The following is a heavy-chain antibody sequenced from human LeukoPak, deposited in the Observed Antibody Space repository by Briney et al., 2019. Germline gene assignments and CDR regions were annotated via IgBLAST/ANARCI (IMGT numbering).Heavy chain of an antibody. CDR3: ARDYRNYMDV. CDR2: IIPIFGTA. J-gene: IGHJ6*03. Sequence: GASVKVSCKASGGTFSSYAISWVRQAPGQGLEWMEGIIPIFGTANYAQKFQGRVTITADKSTSTAYMELSSLRSEDTAVYYCARDYRNYMDVWGKGTTVTVSS. D-gene: IGHD1-26*01. V-gene: IGHV1-69*06. CDR1: GGTFSSYA.